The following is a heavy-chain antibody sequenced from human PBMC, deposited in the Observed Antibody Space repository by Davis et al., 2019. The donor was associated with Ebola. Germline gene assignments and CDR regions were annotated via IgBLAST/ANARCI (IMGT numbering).Heavy chain of an antibody. CDR3: VREGILFDY. CDR2: VNTDGRST. J-gene: IGHJ4*02. D-gene: IGHD3-3*02. Sequence: GESLKISCAASGFTFDDYAMHWVRQAPGEGLVWVSRVNTDGRSTTYADSVKGRFTISRDNAKNIVYLQMNSLRVEDTAVYYCVREGILFDYWGQGIPVTVSS. CDR1: GFTFDDYA. V-gene: IGHV3-74*01.